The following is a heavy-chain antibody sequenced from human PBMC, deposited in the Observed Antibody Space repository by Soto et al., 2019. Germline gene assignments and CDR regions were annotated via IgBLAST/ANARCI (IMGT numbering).Heavy chain of an antibody. J-gene: IGHJ6*02. CDR3: AKDQGYDFYYYGVDV. CDR2: ISYDGSNK. CDR1: GFTFSSYG. D-gene: IGHD5-12*01. Sequence: VGSLRLSCAASGFTFSSYGMHWVRQAPGKGLEWVAVISYDGSNKYYADSVKGRFTISRDNSKNTLYLQMNSLRAEDTAVYYCAKDQGYDFYYYGVDVWGQGTTVTVSS. V-gene: IGHV3-30*18.